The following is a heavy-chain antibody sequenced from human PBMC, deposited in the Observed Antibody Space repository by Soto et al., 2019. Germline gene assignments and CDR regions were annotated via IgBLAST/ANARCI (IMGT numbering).Heavy chain of an antibody. CDR2: IYHSGST. V-gene: IGHV4-30-2*01. CDR1: GGSISSGGYS. Sequence: KTSETLSLTCAVSGGSISSGGYSWSWIRQPPGKGLEWIGYIYHSGSTYYNPSLKSRVTISVDRSKNQFSLKLSSVTAADAAVYYCARNLLTNTYYFDYWGQGTLVTVS. J-gene: IGHJ4*02. CDR3: ARNLLTNTYYFDY.